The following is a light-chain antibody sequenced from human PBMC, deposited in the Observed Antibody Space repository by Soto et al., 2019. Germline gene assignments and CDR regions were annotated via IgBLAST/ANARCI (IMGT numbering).Light chain of an antibody. CDR3: QQYNNWPRGT. Sequence: EIVMTHSPATLSVSPGERATLSFSASQSVSSNLAWYQQKPGQAPRLLIYGASTRATGIPARFSGSGSGTEFTLTISSLQSEDFAVYYCQQYNNWPRGTFGQGTRLEI. CDR1: QSVSSN. J-gene: IGKJ5*01. V-gene: IGKV3-15*01. CDR2: GAS.